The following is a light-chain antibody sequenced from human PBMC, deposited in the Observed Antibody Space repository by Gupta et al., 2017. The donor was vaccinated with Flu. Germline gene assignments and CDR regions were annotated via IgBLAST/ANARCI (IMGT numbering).Light chain of an antibody. CDR1: QSIGNDF. Sequence: EILLTQSPGTLSLSPGERATLSCRASQSIGNDFLNWYQQKPGQAPRLLVYGASSRATGIPDRFSGSGYGTDFTLSISRREAEDFALYYCQYYGKSPPYIFGQGTKLEIK. CDR2: GAS. J-gene: IGKJ2*01. V-gene: IGKV3-20*01. CDR3: QYYGKSPPYI.